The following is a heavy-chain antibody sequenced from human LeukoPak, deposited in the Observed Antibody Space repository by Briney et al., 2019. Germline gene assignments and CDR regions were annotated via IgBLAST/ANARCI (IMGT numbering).Heavy chain of an antibody. D-gene: IGHD4-17*01. CDR1: GGSFSGYY. V-gene: IGHV4-34*01. CDR2: INHSGST. J-gene: IGHJ3*02. Sequence: SETLSLTCAVYGGSFSGYYWSWIRQPPGKGLEWIGEINHSGSTNYNPSLKSRVTISVDTSKNQFSLKLSSVTAADTAVYYCARVPPYGDYADAFDIWGQGTMVTVSS. CDR3: ARVPPYGDYADAFDI.